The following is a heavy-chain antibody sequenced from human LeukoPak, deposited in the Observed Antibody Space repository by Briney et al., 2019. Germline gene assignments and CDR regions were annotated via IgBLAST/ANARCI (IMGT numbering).Heavy chain of an antibody. CDR3: AHGNYYGSGSYPTRVPPGVLHYFDY. CDR2: ISYDGSNK. Sequence: PGGSLRLSCAASGFAFNSYAMHWVRQAPGKGLEWVAVISYDGSNKYYADSVKGRFTISRDNSKNTLYLQMNSLRAEDTAVYYCAHGNYYGSGSYPTRVPPGVLHYFDYWGQGTLVTVSS. J-gene: IGHJ4*02. D-gene: IGHD3-10*01. V-gene: IGHV3-30-3*01. CDR1: GFAFNSYA.